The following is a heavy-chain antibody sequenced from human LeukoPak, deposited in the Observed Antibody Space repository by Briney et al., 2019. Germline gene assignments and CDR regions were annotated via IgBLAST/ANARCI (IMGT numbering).Heavy chain of an antibody. D-gene: IGHD2-21*02. CDR1: GHTFTGYY. CDR3: ARSAWCGGDCPPKYYYYMDV. CDR2: INANSGDT. V-gene: IGHV1-2*02. Sequence: ASVKVSCKASGHTFTGYYMHWVRQAPGQGLEWMGWINANSGDTNYAQKFQGRVTMTRDTSISTAYMELSRLRSDDTAVYYCARSAWCGGDCPPKYYYYMDVWGKGTTVTVSS. J-gene: IGHJ6*03.